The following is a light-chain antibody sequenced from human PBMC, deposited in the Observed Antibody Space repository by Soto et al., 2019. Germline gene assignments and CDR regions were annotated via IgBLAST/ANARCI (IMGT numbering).Light chain of an antibody. J-gene: IGKJ1*01. V-gene: IGKV3-20*01. CDR1: QSVSSYY. CDR3: QQCGSSPWT. Sequence: EIVLTQSPGTLSLSPGERATLSCRASQSVSSYYLAWYQQKPGQAPRLLIYAASSSATGIPDRFSGGGSGTDFTLTISRLETEDFAVYYCQQCGSSPWTFGQGTKVEIK. CDR2: AAS.